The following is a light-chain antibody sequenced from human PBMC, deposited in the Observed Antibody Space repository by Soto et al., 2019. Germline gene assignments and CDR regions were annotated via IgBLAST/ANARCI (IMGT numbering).Light chain of an antibody. CDR3: QQRSNWPPLT. CDR2: DAS. CDR1: QRVRSY. V-gene: IGKV3-11*01. Sequence: EIVLTQSQATLSLSPGERATLSCRASQRVRSYLAWYQQKPGQAPRLLIYDASNRATGIPARFSGSGSGTDFTLTISSLEPEDFAVYYCQQRSNWPPLTFGQGTRLEIK. J-gene: IGKJ5*01.